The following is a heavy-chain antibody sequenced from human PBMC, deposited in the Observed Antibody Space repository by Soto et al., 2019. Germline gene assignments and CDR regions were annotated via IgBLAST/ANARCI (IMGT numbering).Heavy chain of an antibody. CDR1: RGTFSSYA. J-gene: IGHJ6*02. D-gene: IGHD1-26*01. CDR3: AQYRGVGATRRAYYGMDV. Sequence: ASVKVSCKASRGTFSSYAISWVRQAPGQGLEWMGGIIPIFGTANYAQKFQGRVTITADESTSTAYMELSSLRSEDTAVYYCAQYRGVGATRRAYYGMDVWGQGTTVTVSS. CDR2: IIPIFGTA. V-gene: IGHV1-69*13.